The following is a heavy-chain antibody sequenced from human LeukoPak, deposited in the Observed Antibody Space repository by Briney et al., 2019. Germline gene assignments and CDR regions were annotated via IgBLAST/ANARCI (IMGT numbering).Heavy chain of an antibody. CDR3: ARLFESIQPMAESAFDI. CDR1: GGSISSYY. V-gene: IGHV4-59*08. Sequence: SETLSLTCTVSGGSISSYYWSWIRQPPGKGLEWIGYIYYSGSTNYNPSLKSRVTISVDTSKNQFSLKLSSVTAADTAVYYCARLFESIQPMAESAFDIWGQGTMVTVSS. J-gene: IGHJ3*02. CDR2: IYYSGST. D-gene: IGHD5-18*01.